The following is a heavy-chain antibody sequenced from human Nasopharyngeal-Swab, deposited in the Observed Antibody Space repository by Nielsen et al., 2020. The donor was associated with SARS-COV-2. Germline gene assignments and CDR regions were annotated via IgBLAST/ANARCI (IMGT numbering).Heavy chain of an antibody. CDR2: ISGSGGST. V-gene: IGHV3-23*01. CDR3: AKVGACGDYHPHWVD. Sequence: WIRQPPGKGLEWVSAISGSGGSTYYADSVKGRFTISRDNSKNTLYLQMNSLRAEDTAVYYCAKVGACGDYHPHWVDWGQGTLVTVSS. J-gene: IGHJ4*02. D-gene: IGHD4-17*01.